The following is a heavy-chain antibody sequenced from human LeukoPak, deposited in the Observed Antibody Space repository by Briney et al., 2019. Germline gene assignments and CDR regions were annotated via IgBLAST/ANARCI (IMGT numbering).Heavy chain of an antibody. CDR2: INPNSGGT. CDR1: GYTFTGYY. J-gene: IGHJ4*02. CDR3: ARGPPHLYSGYDWTGYYFDY. Sequence: ASVKVSCKASGYTFTGYYMHWVRQAPGQGLEWMGWINPNSGGTDYAQKFQGRVTMTRGTSISTAYMELSRLRSDDTAVYYCARGPPHLYSGYDWTGYYFDYWGQGTLVTVSS. D-gene: IGHD5-12*01. V-gene: IGHV1-2*02.